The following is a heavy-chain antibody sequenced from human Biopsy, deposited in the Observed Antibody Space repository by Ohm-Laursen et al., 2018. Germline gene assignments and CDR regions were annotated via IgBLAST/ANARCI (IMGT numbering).Heavy chain of an antibody. CDR3: ATPFQYYDSWGGYPPFDH. Sequence: SVKVSCKASGGTFSNYAISWVRQAPGEGLGWMGGIIAVSGLVNYAPKFQGRVSVTADKSTTTAYMELSNLKSEDTAVYYCATPFQYYDSWGGYPPFDHWGQGTLVTVSS. V-gene: IGHV1-69*10. CDR2: IIAVSGLV. CDR1: GGTFSNYA. D-gene: IGHD3-3*01. J-gene: IGHJ4*02.